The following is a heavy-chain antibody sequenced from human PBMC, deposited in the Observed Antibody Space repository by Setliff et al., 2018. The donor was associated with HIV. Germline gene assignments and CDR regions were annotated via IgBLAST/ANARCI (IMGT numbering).Heavy chain of an antibody. CDR3: ARITQYSFDLGGPSPRFEYYYYMDV. V-gene: IGHV1-69*13. Sequence: GASVKVSCKASGYTLSTYALYWVRQAPGQRLEWMGGIIPIFGTPNYAQKFKGRLTITADESTSTVYMELSSLRSEDTAVYFCARITQYSFDLGGPSPRFEYYYYMDVWGKGTPVTVSS. CDR1: GYTLSTYA. CDR2: IIPIFGTP. D-gene: IGHD3-10*01. J-gene: IGHJ6*03.